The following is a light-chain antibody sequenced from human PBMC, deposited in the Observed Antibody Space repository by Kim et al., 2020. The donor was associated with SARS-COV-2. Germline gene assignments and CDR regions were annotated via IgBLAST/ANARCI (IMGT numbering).Light chain of an antibody. V-gene: IGLV3-19*01. CDR2: GKN. Sequence: SSELTQDSAVSVALGQTVRITCQGDSLRSYYASWYQQKPGQAPVLVIYGKNNRPSGIPDRFSGSSSGNTASLTITGAQAEDEADHYCNSRDSSGNHLGVFGGGTQLTVL. J-gene: IGLJ3*02. CDR1: SLRSYY. CDR3: NSRDSSGNHLGV.